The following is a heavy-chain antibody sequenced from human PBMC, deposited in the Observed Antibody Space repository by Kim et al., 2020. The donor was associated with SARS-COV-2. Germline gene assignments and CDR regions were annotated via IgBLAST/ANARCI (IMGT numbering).Heavy chain of an antibody. Sequence: GGSLRLSCAASGFSVSSYSMNWVRQAPGKGPEWISHIGSGYITEYAESVKGRCTISRDNTKNSAYLQMVNLRVEDTAVYYCARDGGDTFDYWFSYWGQGALVTVSS. V-gene: IGHV3-48*04. CDR1: GFSVSSYS. CDR2: IGSGYIT. CDR3: ARDGGDTFDYWFSY. D-gene: IGHD3-10*01. J-gene: IGHJ4*02.